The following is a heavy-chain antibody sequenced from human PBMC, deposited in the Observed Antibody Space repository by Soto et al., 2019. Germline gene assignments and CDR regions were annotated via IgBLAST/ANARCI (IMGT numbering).Heavy chain of an antibody. D-gene: IGHD3-3*01. V-gene: IGHV4-31*03. CDR3: ARGSRYYDFWSGSQAKSYYYYGMDV. Sequence: SETLSLTCTVSGGSISSGGYYWSWIRHHPGKGLEWIGYIYYSGSTYYNPSLKSRVTISVDTSKNQFSLKLSSVTAADTAVYYCARGSRYYDFWSGSQAKSYYYYGMDVWGQGTTVTVSS. CDR1: GGSISSGGYY. J-gene: IGHJ6*02. CDR2: IYYSGST.